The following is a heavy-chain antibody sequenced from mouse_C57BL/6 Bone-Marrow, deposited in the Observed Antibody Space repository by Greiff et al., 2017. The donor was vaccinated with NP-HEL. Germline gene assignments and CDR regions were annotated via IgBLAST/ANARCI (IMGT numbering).Heavy chain of an antibody. Sequence: QVQLQQPGAELVMPGASVKLSCKASGYTFTSYWMHWVKQRPGQGLEWIGEIDPSDSYTNYTQKFKGKSPLTVDKSSSTAYLQLSSLTSEASAVSYCARESASVALYYFDTWGEGTTLTVSP. J-gene: IGHJ2*01. V-gene: IGHV1-69*01. CDR1: GYTFTSYW. CDR3: ARESASVALYYFDT. D-gene: IGHD6-1*01. CDR2: IDPSDSYT.